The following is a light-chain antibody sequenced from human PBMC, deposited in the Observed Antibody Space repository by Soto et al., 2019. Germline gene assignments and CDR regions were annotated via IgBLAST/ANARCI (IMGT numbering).Light chain of an antibody. CDR1: QSVSSN. V-gene: IGKV3-15*01. CDR2: GAS. CDR3: QQYNNWPPMYT. Sequence: EIVMTQSPATLSVSPGERATLSCRASQSVSSNLAWYQQKPGQAPRLLIYGASTRATGTPARFSGSGSGTEFILTISSLQSEDFAVYYCQQYNNWPPMYTFGQGTKLEIK. J-gene: IGKJ2*01.